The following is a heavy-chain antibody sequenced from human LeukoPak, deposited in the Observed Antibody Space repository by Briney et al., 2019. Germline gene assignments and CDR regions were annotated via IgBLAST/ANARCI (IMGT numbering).Heavy chain of an antibody. CDR3: ARGGYSYGSVKDFDC. Sequence: GGSLRLSCAASGFTFSSYAMHWVRQAPGKGLEWVAVISYDGSNKYYADSVKGRFTISRDNSKNTLYLQMNSLRAEDTAVYYCARGGYSYGSVKDFDCWGQGTLVTVSS. CDR2: ISYDGSNK. CDR1: GFTFSSYA. J-gene: IGHJ4*02. V-gene: IGHV3-30-3*01. D-gene: IGHD5-18*01.